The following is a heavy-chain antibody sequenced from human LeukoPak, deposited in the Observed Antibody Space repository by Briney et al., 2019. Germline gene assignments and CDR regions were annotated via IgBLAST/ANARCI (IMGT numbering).Heavy chain of an antibody. CDR2: IDSNGNT. Sequence: SETLSLTCTVSGDSITTHPWSWVRQPSGKGLDYIGFIDSNGNTNYNPSLKTRVIISSDTSTNQISLTLNSVAAADTAVYYCSRLAKCDGNCYSFDLWGQGMLVTVSS. J-gene: IGHJ4*02. D-gene: IGHD2-15*01. CDR3: SRLAKCDGNCYSFDL. CDR1: GDSITTHP. V-gene: IGHV4-59*11.